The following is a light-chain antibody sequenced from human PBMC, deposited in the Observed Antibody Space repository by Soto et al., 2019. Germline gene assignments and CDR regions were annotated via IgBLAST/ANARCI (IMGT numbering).Light chain of an antibody. Sequence: DIQMTQSPSSLCASVGDRVIITCRASQGISNYLAWYQQKPGKVPKLLIYAASTLQSGVPSRFSGSGSGTDFTLTISSLQPEDVATYHCQKYNSAPHTFGQGTKLEIK. J-gene: IGKJ2*01. CDR3: QKYNSAPHT. CDR1: QGISNY. V-gene: IGKV1-27*01. CDR2: AAS.